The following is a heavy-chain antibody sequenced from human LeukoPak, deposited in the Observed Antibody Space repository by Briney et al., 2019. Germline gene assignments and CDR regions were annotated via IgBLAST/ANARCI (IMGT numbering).Heavy chain of an antibody. CDR1: GYTFTTCA. Sequence: VASVKVFCKTSGYTFTTCAVHWVRQAPGQRLEWMGWIHADSGNTKYSQKLQGRVAIARDTSASTIYMELTSLRIEDTAVYFCTIGLAGDWDAFDIWGLGTMVTVSS. CDR3: TIGLAGDWDAFDI. V-gene: IGHV1-3*01. D-gene: IGHD6-19*01. J-gene: IGHJ3*02. CDR2: IHADSGNT.